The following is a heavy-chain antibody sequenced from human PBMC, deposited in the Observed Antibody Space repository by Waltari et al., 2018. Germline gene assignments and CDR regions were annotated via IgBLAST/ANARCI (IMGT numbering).Heavy chain of an antibody. J-gene: IGHJ4*02. D-gene: IGHD5-12*01. V-gene: IGHV1-69*04. CDR2: IIPILGIA. CDR1: GGTFSSYA. Sequence: QVQLVQSGVEVKKPGSSVKVSCKASGGTFSSYAISWVRQAPGQGLEWMGGIIPILGIANYAQKFQGRVTITADESTTTAYMELSSLRSEDTAVYYCARDSGGYNYVTLDYWGQGTLVTVSS. CDR3: ARDSGGYNYVTLDY.